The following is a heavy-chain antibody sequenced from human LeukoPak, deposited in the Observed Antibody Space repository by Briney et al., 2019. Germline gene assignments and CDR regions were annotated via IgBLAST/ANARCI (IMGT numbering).Heavy chain of an antibody. J-gene: IGHJ4*02. CDR2: IGGSGTRT. D-gene: IGHD5-24*01. CDR3: AKDRERWLQFREFDY. Sequence: GGSLRLSCSASGFTFTTYGMNWVRQAPGKGLEWVSGIGGSGTRTYYADSVKGRFTISRDNSKNTLYLQMNSLRAEDTAVYYCAKDRERWLQFREFDYWGQGTLVTVSS. CDR1: GFTFTTYG. V-gene: IGHV3-23*01.